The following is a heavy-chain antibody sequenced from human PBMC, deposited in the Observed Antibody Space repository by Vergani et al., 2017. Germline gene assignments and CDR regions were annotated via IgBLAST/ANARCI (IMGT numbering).Heavy chain of an antibody. CDR2: IYYSGST. Sequence: QVQLQESGPGLVKPSQTLSLTCTVSGGSISSGDYYWSWIRQPPGKGLEWIGYIYYSGSTYQNPSLESRLTMSLDTSRTQFSLNLISVTAGDTAVYYCARVAGGSGGYYLGWGQGTPVTVSS. CDR1: GGSISSGDYY. D-gene: IGHD3-22*01. J-gene: IGHJ4*02. CDR3: ARVAGGSGGYYLG. V-gene: IGHV4-30-4*08.